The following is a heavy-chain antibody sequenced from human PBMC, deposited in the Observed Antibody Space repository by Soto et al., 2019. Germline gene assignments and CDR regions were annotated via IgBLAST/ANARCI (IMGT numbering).Heavy chain of an antibody. V-gene: IGHV1-69*01. J-gene: IGHJ6*02. D-gene: IGHD6-6*01. CDR3: ASKIAARGYYYYGMDV. CDR1: GGTFSSYA. CDR2: IIPIFGTA. Sequence: QVQLVQSGAEVKKPGSSVKVSCKASGGTFSSYAISWVRQAPGQGLEWMGGIIPIFGTANYAQKFQGRVTITADESTSTAYMELSSLRSEDTAVYYCASKIAARGYYYYGMDVWGQGITVTVSS.